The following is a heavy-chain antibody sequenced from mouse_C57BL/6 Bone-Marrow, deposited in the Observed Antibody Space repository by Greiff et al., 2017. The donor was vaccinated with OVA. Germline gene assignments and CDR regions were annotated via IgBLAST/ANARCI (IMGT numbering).Heavy chain of an antibody. Sequence: EVMLVESGGDLVKPGGSLKLSCAASGFTFSSYGMSWVRQTPDKRLEWVATISSGGSYTYYPDSVKGRFTISRDNAKNTLYLQMSSLKSEDTAMYYCARHKIYYYRTFDVWGTGTTVTVSS. D-gene: IGHD1-1*01. CDR3: ARHKIYYYRTFDV. V-gene: IGHV5-6*01. J-gene: IGHJ1*03. CDR1: GFTFSSYG. CDR2: ISSGGSYT.